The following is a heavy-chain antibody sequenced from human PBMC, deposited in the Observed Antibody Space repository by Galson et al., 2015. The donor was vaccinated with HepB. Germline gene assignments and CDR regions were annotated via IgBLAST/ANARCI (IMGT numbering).Heavy chain of an antibody. Sequence: SLRLSCAASGFTFSSYAMSWVRQAPGKGLEWVSAISGSGGSTYYADSVKGRFTISRDNSKNTLYLQMNSLRAEDTAVYYCAKDLHYCSGGSCYPYWGQGTLVTVSS. V-gene: IGHV3-23*01. J-gene: IGHJ4*02. CDR1: GFTFSSYA. CDR3: AKDLHYCSGGSCYPY. CDR2: ISGSGGST. D-gene: IGHD2-15*01.